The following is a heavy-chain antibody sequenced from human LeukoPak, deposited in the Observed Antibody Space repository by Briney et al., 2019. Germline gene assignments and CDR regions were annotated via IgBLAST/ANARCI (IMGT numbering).Heavy chain of an antibody. J-gene: IGHJ6*02. CDR2: IKADGSGT. V-gene: IGHV3-43*02. CDR3: ATWAFYHNLDV. D-gene: IGHD2/OR15-2a*01. Sequence: GGSMRLSCAASGFTIGPYAMYWVRQGPGRGLEWVSVIKADGSGTFYADSVRGRFTTSRDNSKNSLYLQMNSLTSEDTALYYCATWAFYHNLDVWGQGTTVIVSS. CDR1: GFTIGPYA.